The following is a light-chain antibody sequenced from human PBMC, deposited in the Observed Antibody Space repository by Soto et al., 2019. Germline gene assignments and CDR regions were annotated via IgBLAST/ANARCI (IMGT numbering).Light chain of an antibody. CDR1: QRISSW. CDR2: QAS. Sequence: DIQMTQSPSTLSASVGDRVTITCRASQRISSWLAWYQQKPGKAPKLLIYQASSLESGAPSRFSRGGSGTEFTLTISSLQPDDFATYYCQQYNSYSWTFGQGTKVEIK. CDR3: QQYNSYSWT. V-gene: IGKV1-5*03. J-gene: IGKJ1*01.